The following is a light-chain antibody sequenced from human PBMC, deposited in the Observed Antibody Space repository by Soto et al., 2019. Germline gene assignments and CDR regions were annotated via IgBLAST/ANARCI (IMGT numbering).Light chain of an antibody. CDR3: QQYNNWPPIT. CDR2: YAS. Sequence: EIMMTQSPATLSVSPGERATLSCRASQSVSTNLAWYQQKPGQAPRLLIYYASTRATGIPARFSGSGSGTEFTLTISSLQSEAFALYYCQQYNNWPPITFGQGTRLEIK. CDR1: QSVSTN. J-gene: IGKJ5*01. V-gene: IGKV3-15*01.